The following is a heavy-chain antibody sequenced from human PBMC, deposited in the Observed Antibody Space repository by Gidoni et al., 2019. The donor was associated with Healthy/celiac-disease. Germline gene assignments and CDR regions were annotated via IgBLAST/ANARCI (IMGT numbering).Heavy chain of an antibody. CDR1: GGSISSYY. D-gene: IGHD1-26*01. CDR2: IYYSGST. V-gene: IGHV4-59*01. Sequence: QVQLQESGPGLVKPSETLSLTCTASGGSISSYYWSWIRQPPGKGLEWIGYIYYSGSTNYNPSLKSRVTISVDTSKNQFSLKLSSVTAADTAVYYCARVQSGEVGALFDYWGQGTLVTVSS. CDR3: ARVQSGEVGALFDY. J-gene: IGHJ4*02.